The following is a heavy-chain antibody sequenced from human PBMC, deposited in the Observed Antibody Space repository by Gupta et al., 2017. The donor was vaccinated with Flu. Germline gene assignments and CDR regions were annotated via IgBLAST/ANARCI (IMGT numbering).Heavy chain of an antibody. D-gene: IGHD2-15*01. Sequence: VQLVQSGADVGKPGASVKVSCKASGYRFTDYFIHGVRQAPGQGLEWMGRVNPHSGSTNYEHKFQGRVTLAMDTSISTAYMELTRLRSDDTAVYYCARERFCNTDSCYRWFDPWGQGTLVIVAS. CDR1: GYRFTDYF. CDR3: ARERFCNTDSCYRWFDP. CDR2: VNPHSGST. V-gene: IGHV1-2*06. J-gene: IGHJ5*02.